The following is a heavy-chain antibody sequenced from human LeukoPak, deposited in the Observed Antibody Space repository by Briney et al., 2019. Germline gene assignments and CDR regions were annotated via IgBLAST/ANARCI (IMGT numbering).Heavy chain of an antibody. CDR1: GFTFSRYG. CDR2: IRDDGGNE. J-gene: IGHJ4*02. Sequence: HPGGPLRLSCAASGFTFSRYGMHWLRQAPGEALEWVAFIRDDGGNEDLADSVKGRFPISRDYSKNTLYLQMNSLRAEDAAVYYCAKDSRVRITMVRGVMVYWGQGTLVTVSS. V-gene: IGHV3-30*02. CDR3: AKDSRVRITMVRGVMVY. D-gene: IGHD3-10*01.